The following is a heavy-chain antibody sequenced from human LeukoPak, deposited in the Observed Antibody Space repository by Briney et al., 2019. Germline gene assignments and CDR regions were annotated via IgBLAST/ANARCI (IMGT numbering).Heavy chain of an antibody. CDR2: IHTDESST. Sequence: GGSLRLSCAASGFTFSSYCMHWVRQASAKGLVWVSRIHTDESSTNYADSVKGRFTISRDNAKNTLYLQMNSLRAEDTAVYYCASSPDSLGNFDIWGQGTMVSVSS. CDR3: ASSPDSLGNFDI. D-gene: IGHD3-16*01. CDR1: GFTFSSYC. J-gene: IGHJ3*02. V-gene: IGHV3-74*01.